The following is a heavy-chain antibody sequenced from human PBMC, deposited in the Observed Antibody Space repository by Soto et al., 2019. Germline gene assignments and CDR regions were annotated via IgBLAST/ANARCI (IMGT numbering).Heavy chain of an antibody. Sequence: PGEALKISCKSSGYSFSSYWIAWVRPMPGEGLEWMGSIYPDDSDTKYSTSFQGQVTISADNSISAAYLQWSSLKASDTAIYYCARNSLTGYYNYYYSMDVWGQGTTVTVSS. CDR1: GYSFSSYW. CDR3: ARNSLTGYYNYYYSMDV. J-gene: IGHJ6*02. V-gene: IGHV5-51*01. D-gene: IGHD3-9*01. CDR2: IYPDDSDT.